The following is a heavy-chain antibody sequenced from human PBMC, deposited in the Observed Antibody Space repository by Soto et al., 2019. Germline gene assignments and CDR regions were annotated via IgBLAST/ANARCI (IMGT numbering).Heavy chain of an antibody. J-gene: IGHJ6*02. Sequence: LSLTCTVSGGSISSSSYYWGWIRQPPGKGLEGIGSIYYSGSTYYNPSLKSRVTISVDTSKNQFSLKLSSVTAADTAVYYCARHSGSYYYYYYYGMDVWGQGTTVTVSS. CDR3: ARHSGSYYYYYYYGMDV. D-gene: IGHD1-26*01. V-gene: IGHV4-39*01. CDR1: GGSISSSSYY. CDR2: IYYSGST.